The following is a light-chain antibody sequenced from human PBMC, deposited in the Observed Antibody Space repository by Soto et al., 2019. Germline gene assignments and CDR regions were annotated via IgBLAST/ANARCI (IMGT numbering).Light chain of an antibody. J-gene: IGKJ1*01. CDR3: HQYASYPQT. CDR1: QSVAKNY. Sequence: EIALTQSPGTLSLSPGERATLSCRASQSVAKNYLAWYQQEPGQAPRLLIYGPSSRATGIPDRFSGSGSGTDFTLTISRLEPEDFAVYYCHQYASYPQTFGQGTKVEIK. CDR2: GPS. V-gene: IGKV3-20*01.